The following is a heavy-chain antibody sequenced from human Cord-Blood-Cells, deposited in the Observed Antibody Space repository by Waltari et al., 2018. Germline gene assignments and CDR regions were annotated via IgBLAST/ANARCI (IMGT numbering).Heavy chain of an antibody. CDR1: GGTFSSYA. D-gene: IGHD3-9*01. Sequence: QVQLVQSGAEVKKPGSSVKVSCKASGGTFSSYAISWVRQAPGQGLEWMGWIIPIFGTANYAQKFQGRVTITADESTSTAYMELSSLRSEDTAVYYCASWGGYDILTGYYAFDIWGQGTMVTVSS. J-gene: IGHJ3*02. CDR3: ASWGGYDILTGYYAFDI. V-gene: IGHV1-69*01. CDR2: IIPIFGTA.